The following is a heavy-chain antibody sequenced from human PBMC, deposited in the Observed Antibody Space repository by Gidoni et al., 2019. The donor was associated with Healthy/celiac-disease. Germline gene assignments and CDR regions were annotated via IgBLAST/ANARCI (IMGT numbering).Heavy chain of an antibody. V-gene: IGHV3-23*01. CDR1: GFTFSNDA. J-gene: IGHJ4*02. D-gene: IGHD6-19*01. CDR2: ISGRVVST. CDR3: AKDRLAVAGPFDY. Sequence: EVQLLESGGGLVQPGGSLGLSCAASGFTFSNDAMSWVRQAPGKGLEWVSSISGRVVSTYYADSVNGRFTISRDNSKNTLYLQMNSLRAEDTAVYYCAKDRLAVAGPFDYWGQGTLVTVSS.